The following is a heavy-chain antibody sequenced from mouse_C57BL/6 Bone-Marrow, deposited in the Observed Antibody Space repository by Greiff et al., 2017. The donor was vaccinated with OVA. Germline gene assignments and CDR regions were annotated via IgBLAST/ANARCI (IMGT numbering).Heavy chain of an antibody. CDR2: IDPNSGGT. D-gene: IGHD1-1*01. Sequence: QVQLQQPGAELVKPGASVKLSCKASGYTFTSYWMHWVKQRPGRGLEWIGRIDPNSGGTKYNEKFKSKATLTVDKPSSTAYMQLSSLTSEDSAVYYCARSPFSTTVVRYAMDYWGQGTSVTVSS. CDR3: ARSPFSTTVVRYAMDY. V-gene: IGHV1-72*01. CDR1: GYTFTSYW. J-gene: IGHJ4*01.